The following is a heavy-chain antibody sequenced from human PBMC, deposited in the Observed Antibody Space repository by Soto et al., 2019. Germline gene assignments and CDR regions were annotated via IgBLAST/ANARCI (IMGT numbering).Heavy chain of an antibody. J-gene: IGHJ4*02. Sequence: SETLSLTCAVYGESFSGYYWSWIRQPLGKGLEWIGEIHDSGSTNYNPSLKSRLIISVDTSRNQFSMKLSSVTAADTAVYYSARGVRPPSSWYSDYWGQGTLVTVSS. CDR3: ARGVRPPSSWYSDY. V-gene: IGHV4-34*01. D-gene: IGHD6-13*01. CDR2: IHDSGST. CDR1: GESFSGYY.